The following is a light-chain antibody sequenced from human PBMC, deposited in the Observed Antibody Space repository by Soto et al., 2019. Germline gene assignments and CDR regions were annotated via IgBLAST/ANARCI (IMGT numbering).Light chain of an antibody. J-gene: IGKJ1*01. CDR3: QQYGTSPWT. CDR2: GPS. CDR1: QSVSSNY. Sequence: EIVLTQSPGTLSLSPGETATLSCRARQSVSSNYLAWYQQKPGQAPRLLTYGPSSRATGISDRFSGSGSGTDFTLTISRLEPEDSAVYYCQQYGTSPWTFGQGTKVDIK. V-gene: IGKV3-20*01.